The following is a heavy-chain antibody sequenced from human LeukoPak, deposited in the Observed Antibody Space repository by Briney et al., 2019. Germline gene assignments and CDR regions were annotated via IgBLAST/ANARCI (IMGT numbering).Heavy chain of an antibody. Sequence: GASVKVSCKTSGYTFTGYYMHWVRQAPGQGLEWMGWINPNSGGTNYAQKFQGRVTMTRDTSISTAYMEPSRLRSDDTAVYYCASGDNYDRSGPYYFDYWGQGTLVTVSS. CDR1: GYTFTGYY. V-gene: IGHV1-2*02. CDR2: INPNSGGT. D-gene: IGHD3-22*01. J-gene: IGHJ4*02. CDR3: ASGDNYDRSGPYYFDY.